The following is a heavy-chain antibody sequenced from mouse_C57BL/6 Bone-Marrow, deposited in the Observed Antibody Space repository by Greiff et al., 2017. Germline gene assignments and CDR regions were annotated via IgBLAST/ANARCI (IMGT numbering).Heavy chain of an antibody. V-gene: IGHV1-55*01. CDR3: ARGGRKRYDFGY. J-gene: IGHJ2*01. Sequence: QVQLQQPGAELVKPGASVKMSCKASGYTFTSYWITWVKQRPGQGLEWIGDIYPGSGSTNYNEKFKSKATLNVDTSSSTAYMQLSSLTSEDSAIYYCARGGRKRYDFGYWGQGTTLTVSS. D-gene: IGHD2-14*01. CDR2: IYPGSGST. CDR1: GYTFTSYW.